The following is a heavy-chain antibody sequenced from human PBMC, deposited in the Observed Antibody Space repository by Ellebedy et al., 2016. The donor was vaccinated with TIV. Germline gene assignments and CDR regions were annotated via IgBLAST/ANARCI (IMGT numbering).Heavy chain of an antibody. CDR1: GYTFTSYY. CDR2: INPSGGSP. Sequence: AASVQVSCKASGYTFTSYYMHWVRQAPGQGLERMGIINPSGGSPSYAQKLQGRVTMTRDTSTSTVHMELSSLRSEDTAVYYCARGLYGSGSLNSFDPWGQGTLVTVSS. V-gene: IGHV1-46*04. CDR3: ARGLYGSGSLNSFDP. J-gene: IGHJ5*02. D-gene: IGHD3-10*01.